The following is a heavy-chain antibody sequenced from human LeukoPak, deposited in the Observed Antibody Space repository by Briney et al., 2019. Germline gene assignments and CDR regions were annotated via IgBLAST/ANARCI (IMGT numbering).Heavy chain of an antibody. Sequence: GGSLRLSCAASGFTFSSYGMHWVRQAPGKGLEWVAFIRYDGSNKYYADSVKGRFTISRDNSKNTLYLQMNSLGAEDTAVYYCANSPSYYYDSSGYYPDYWGRGTLVTVSS. CDR1: GFTFSSYG. V-gene: IGHV3-30*02. CDR2: IRYDGSNK. CDR3: ANSPSYYYDSSGYYPDY. D-gene: IGHD3-22*01. J-gene: IGHJ4*02.